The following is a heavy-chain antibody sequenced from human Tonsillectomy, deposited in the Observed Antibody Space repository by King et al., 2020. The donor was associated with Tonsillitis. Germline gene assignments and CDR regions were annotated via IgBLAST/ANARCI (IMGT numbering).Heavy chain of an antibody. CDR3: TRGSNYYHNSGSDAFDI. Sequence: VQLVESGGGLVQPGRSLRLSCTASGFTFGAYAVSWVRQAPGKGLEWVGLIRSKPYGGTTEYAASVRSRFTFSRDDSKSIAYLQMNSRRTEDTAVYYCTRGSNYYHNSGSDAFDIWGQGTMVTVSS. CDR1: GFTFGAYA. V-gene: IGHV3-49*04. CDR2: IRSKPYGGTT. J-gene: IGHJ3*02. D-gene: IGHD3-22*01.